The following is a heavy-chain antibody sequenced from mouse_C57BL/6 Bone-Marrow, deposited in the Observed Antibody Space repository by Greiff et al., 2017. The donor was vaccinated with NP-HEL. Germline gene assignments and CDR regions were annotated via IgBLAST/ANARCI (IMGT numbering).Heavy chain of an antibody. J-gene: IGHJ4*01. CDR2: IWGVGST. CDR3: ASEVYAMDY. V-gene: IGHV2-6*01. Sequence: VKLQESGPGLVAPSQSLSITCTVSGFSLTSYGVDWVRQSPGKGLEWLGVIWGVGSTNYNSALKSRLSISKDNSKSQVFLKMNSLKTDDTAMYYCASEVYAMDYWGQGTSVTVSS. CDR1: GFSLTSYG.